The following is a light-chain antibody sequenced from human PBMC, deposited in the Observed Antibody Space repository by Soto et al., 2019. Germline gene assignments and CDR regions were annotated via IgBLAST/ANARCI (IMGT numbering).Light chain of an antibody. CDR3: QQRSNGPLFT. CDR2: DTS. Sequence: EIVLTQSPATLSLSPGERATLSCRASQTVGSYLAWYQQKPGQAPRLLIYDTSNRATGIPVRFSGSGSGTDFTLTISILEPEDFAVYYCQQRSNGPLFTFGPGTKVDIK. V-gene: IGKV3-11*01. J-gene: IGKJ3*01. CDR1: QTVGSY.